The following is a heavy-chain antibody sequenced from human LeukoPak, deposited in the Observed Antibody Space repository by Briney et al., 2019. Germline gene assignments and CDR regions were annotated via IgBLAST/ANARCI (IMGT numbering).Heavy chain of an antibody. D-gene: IGHD5-12*01. V-gene: IGHV4-34*01. J-gene: IGHJ4*02. CDR3: ARGVYSGYEPD. CDR1: GFTFSDYY. CDR2: IYHDGST. Sequence: KSGGSLRLSCAASGFTFSDYYMSWIRQAPGKGLEWIGEIYHDGSTNYNPSLKSRVTISMDKSKNQLSLKLNFVTAADTAVYYCARGVYSGYEPDWGQGTLVTVSS.